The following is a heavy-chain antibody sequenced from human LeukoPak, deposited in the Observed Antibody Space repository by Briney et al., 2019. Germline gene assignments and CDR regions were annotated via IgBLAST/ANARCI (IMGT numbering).Heavy chain of an antibody. CDR2: IYHSGST. V-gene: IGHV4-38-2*02. CDR3: ARDSRYYDSSGYYYWTG. D-gene: IGHD3-22*01. J-gene: IGHJ4*02. CDR1: GGSISSYY. Sequence: SETLSLTCTVSGGSISSYYWSWIRQPPGKGLEWIGSIYHSGSTYYNPSLKSRVTISVDTSKNQFSLKLSSVTAADTAVYYCARDSRYYDSSGYYYWTGWGQGTLVTVSS.